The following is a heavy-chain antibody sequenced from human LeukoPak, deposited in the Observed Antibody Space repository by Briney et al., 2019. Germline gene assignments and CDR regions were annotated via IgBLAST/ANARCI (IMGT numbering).Heavy chain of an antibody. CDR2: IWYDGSNK. CDR3: AREFRGNDGFEV. D-gene: IGHD4-23*01. Sequence: GGSLRLSCAASGFKFNTYGMHWVRQAPGEGLEWVAIIWYDGSNKHYADSVKGRFTISRDDSKNTLYLQMNSLRAEDTALYYCAREFRGNDGFEVWGQGTVVTVSS. CDR1: GFKFNTYG. V-gene: IGHV3-33*01. J-gene: IGHJ3*01.